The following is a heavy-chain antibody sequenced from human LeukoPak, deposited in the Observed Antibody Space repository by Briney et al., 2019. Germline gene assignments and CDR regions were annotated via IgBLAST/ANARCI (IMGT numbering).Heavy chain of an antibody. J-gene: IGHJ4*02. CDR3: ARVWGSDSNYRCSDY. CDR1: EFTFSNYW. V-gene: IGHV3-7*01. Sequence: GGSLRLSCATSEFTFSNYWMSWVRQAPGKGLEWVATIKQDGSEKYYVDSVKGRFTISRDNAKNSLFLQMNSLRVEDTAVYYCARVWGSDSNYRCSDYWGQGTLVTVSS. D-gene: IGHD4-11*01. CDR2: IKQDGSEK.